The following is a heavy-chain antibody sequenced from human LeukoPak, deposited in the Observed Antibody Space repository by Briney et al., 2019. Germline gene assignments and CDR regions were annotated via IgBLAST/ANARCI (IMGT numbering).Heavy chain of an antibody. Sequence: PSETLSLTCTVSGGSISSYYWSWIRQTPGKGLEWIGYIYYSGSTSYTPTLKSRVTISVDTSKNQFSLKLSSVTAADTAVYYCARQPLVVTATRGYCYYGMDVWGQGTTVTVSS. D-gene: IGHD2-21*02. J-gene: IGHJ6*02. CDR1: GGSISSYY. CDR2: IYYSGST. CDR3: ARQPLVVTATRGYCYYGMDV. V-gene: IGHV4-59*08.